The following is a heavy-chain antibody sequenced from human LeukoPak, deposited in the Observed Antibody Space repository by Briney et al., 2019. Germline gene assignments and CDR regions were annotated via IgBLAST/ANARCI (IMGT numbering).Heavy chain of an antibody. CDR3: ARPNITSYYDSRGYDAFDV. D-gene: IGHD3-22*01. CDR1: GYRFNAYW. CDR2: NYPDDTDT. Sequence: GESLNISCKGSGYRFNAYWIAWVRQMPGKGLEWMGINYPDDTDTRYSPSFQGQVTISADKSVRTAYLQWSSLKASDTAMYYCARPNITSYYDSRGYDAFDVWGQGTMVTVSS. J-gene: IGHJ3*01. V-gene: IGHV5-51*01.